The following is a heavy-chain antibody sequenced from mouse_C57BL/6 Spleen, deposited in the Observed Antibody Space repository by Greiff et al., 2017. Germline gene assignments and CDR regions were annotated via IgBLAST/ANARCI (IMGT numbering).Heavy chain of an antibody. CDR2: IDPSDSYT. D-gene: IGHD1-1*01. J-gene: IGHJ1*03. V-gene: IGHV1-69*01. CDR3: ARPITTVVAHWYFDV. Sequence: QVQLQQPGAELVMPGASVKLSCKASGYTFTSYWMHWVKQRPGQGLEWIGEIDPSDSYTNYNQKFKGKSTLTVDKSSSTAYMQLSSLTSEDSAVYYGARPITTVVAHWYFDVWGTGTTVTVSS. CDR1: GYTFTSYW.